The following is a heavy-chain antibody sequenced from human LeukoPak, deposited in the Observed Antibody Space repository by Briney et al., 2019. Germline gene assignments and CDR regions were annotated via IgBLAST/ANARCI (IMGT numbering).Heavy chain of an antibody. CDR2: IYSDNT. J-gene: IGHJ4*02. CDR3: ARRAGAYSHPYDY. D-gene: IGHD4/OR15-4a*01. CDR1: GFTFRSYD. V-gene: IGHV3-53*01. Sequence: GGSLRLSCAASGFTFRSYDMHWVRQAPGKGLEWVSFIYSDNTHYSDSVKGRFTISRDNSKNTLYLQMNSLRAEDTAVYYCARRAGAYSHPYDYWGQGTLVTVSS.